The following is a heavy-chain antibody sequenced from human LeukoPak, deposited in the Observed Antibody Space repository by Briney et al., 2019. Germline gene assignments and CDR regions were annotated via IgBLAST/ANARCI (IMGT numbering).Heavy chain of an antibody. V-gene: IGHV3-48*03. CDR2: ISSGGGTV. D-gene: IGHD6-19*01. Sequence: QPGGSLRLSCAASGFTFSSYEMNWVRQAPGKGLEWVSYISSGGGTVYYADSVKGRFTISRDSAKNSLYLQMSSLRAEDTAVYYCAIYEIAVPALDYWGQGTLVTVSS. CDR1: GFTFSSYE. CDR3: AIYEIAVPALDY. J-gene: IGHJ4*02.